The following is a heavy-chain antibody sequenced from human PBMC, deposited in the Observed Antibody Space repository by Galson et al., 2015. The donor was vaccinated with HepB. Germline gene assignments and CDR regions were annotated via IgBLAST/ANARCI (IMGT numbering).Heavy chain of an antibody. CDR3: ARVTYGSGHPSMSSYYGMDV. Sequence: YSMNWVRQAPGKGLEWVSSISSSSSYIYYADSVKGRFTISRDNAKNSLYLQMNSLRAEDTAVYYCARVTYGSGHPSMSSYYGMDVWGQGTTVTVSS. V-gene: IGHV3-21*01. CDR1: YS. CDR2: ISSSSSYI. D-gene: IGHD3-10*01. J-gene: IGHJ6*02.